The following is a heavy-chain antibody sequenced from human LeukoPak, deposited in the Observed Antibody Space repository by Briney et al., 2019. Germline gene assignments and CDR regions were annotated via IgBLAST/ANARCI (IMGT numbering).Heavy chain of an antibody. J-gene: IGHJ3*02. CDR2: IIPILGIA. D-gene: IGHD2-15*01. V-gene: IGHV1-69*04. CDR3: ARIVVVVAATYLGAFDI. CDR1: GYTFTSYD. Sequence: SVKVSCKASGYTFTSYDINWVQQAPGQGLEWMGRIIPILGIANYAQKFQGRVTITADKSTSTAYMELSSLRSEDTAVYYCARIVVVVAATYLGAFDIWGQGTMVTVSS.